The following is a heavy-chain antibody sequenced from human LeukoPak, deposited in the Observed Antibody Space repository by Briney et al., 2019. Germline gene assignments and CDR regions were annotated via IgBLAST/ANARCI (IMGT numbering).Heavy chain of an antibody. D-gene: IGHD2-15*01. Sequence: GGSLTLSCAASGFSFTTYDMLWVRQSPGKGLEWVAAIWNDGSKKYYADSVKGRFTISRDNAKNTLYVQMSSLRADDTAVYYCASGVYSSDGSYFDYWGQGTLVTVSS. CDR3: ASGVYSSDGSYFDY. CDR2: IWNDGSKK. J-gene: IGHJ4*02. CDR1: GFSFTTYD. V-gene: IGHV3-33*01.